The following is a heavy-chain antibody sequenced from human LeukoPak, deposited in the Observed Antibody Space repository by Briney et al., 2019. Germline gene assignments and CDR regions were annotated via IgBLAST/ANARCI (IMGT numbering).Heavy chain of an antibody. D-gene: IGHD2-15*01. J-gene: IGHJ2*01. CDR1: GMTFRRQW. Sequence: GGSLRLSCAASGMTFRRQWMSWVRQAPGKGLEWEAKISKDGSGTDYVDSVKGRFTISRDNAKNSLYLQMNSLRAEDTAVYYCARSYCSGNNCYSDYYFDLWGRGTLVIVSS. CDR3: ARSYCSGNNCYSDYYFDL. V-gene: IGHV3-7*03. CDR2: ISKDGSGT.